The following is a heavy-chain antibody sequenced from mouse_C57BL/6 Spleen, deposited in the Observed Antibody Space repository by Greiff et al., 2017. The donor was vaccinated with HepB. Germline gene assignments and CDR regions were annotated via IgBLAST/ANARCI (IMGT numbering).Heavy chain of an antibody. CDR3: TPNWDVKGAMDY. J-gene: IGHJ4*01. CDR1: GFNIKDYY. D-gene: IGHD4-1*01. Sequence: EVQLQQSGAELVRPGASVKLSCTASGFNIKDYYMHWVKQRPEQGLEWIGRIDPEDGDTEYAPKFQGKATMTAETSSNTAYLQLSSLTSEDTAVYYCTPNWDVKGAMDYWGQGTSVTVSS. V-gene: IGHV14-1*01. CDR2: IDPEDGDT.